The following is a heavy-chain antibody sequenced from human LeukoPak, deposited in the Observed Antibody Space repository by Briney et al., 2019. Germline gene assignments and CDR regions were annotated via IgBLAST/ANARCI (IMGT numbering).Heavy chain of an antibody. Sequence: GGSLRLSCAASGFTFSSYGMHWVRQAPGKGLEWVAVISYDGSNKYYADSVKGRFTISRDNSKNTLYLQMNSLRAEDTAVYYCAKDRHLGYCSSTSCYEDYWGQGTLVTVSS. CDR1: GFTFSSYG. CDR3: AKDRHLGYCSSTSCYEDY. D-gene: IGHD2-2*01. CDR2: ISYDGSNK. V-gene: IGHV3-30*18. J-gene: IGHJ4*02.